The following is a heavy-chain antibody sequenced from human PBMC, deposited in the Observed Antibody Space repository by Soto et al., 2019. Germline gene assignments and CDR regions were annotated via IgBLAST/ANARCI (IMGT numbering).Heavy chain of an antibody. CDR3: ARDLSGTGLDI. CDR2: VYSTGGT. D-gene: IGHD6-19*01. CDR1: GDXIGRFY. J-gene: IGHJ6*02. V-gene: IGHV4-4*07. Sequence: EXLSLTCNFSGDXIGRFYRIWIRQSADKGLEFIGRVYSTGGTAYNPALKGRVTISLERSNNHVSLEMNSVTAADTAVYFCARDLSGTGLDIWGRGTRATVS.